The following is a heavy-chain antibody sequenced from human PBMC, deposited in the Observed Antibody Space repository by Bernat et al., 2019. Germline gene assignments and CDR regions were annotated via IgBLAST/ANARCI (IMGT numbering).Heavy chain of an antibody. Sequence: QVQLQESGPGLVKPSETLSLTCTVSGGSFGTYYWSWIRQSPGKGLEWIGYMFHSGTTNYNPSLKSRVTISVDTSKNQFSLKLSSVTAADTAVYYCARHYGYNIPDGMDVWGQGTTVTVSS. D-gene: IGHD5-18*01. CDR3: ARHYGYNIPDGMDV. J-gene: IGHJ6*02. CDR1: GGSFGTYY. CDR2: MFHSGTT. V-gene: IGHV4-59*08.